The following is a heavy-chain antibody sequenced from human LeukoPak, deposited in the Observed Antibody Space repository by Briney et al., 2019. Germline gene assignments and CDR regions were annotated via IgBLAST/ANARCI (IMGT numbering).Heavy chain of an antibody. V-gene: IGHV3-30-3*01. J-gene: IGHJ4*02. D-gene: IGHD3-10*01. CDR2: ISYDGSNK. Sequence: GGSLRLSCAASGFTFSSYAMHWVRQAPGKGLEWVAVISYDGSNKYYADSVKGRFTISRDNSKNTLYLQMNSLGAEDTAVYYCARERRGNYFDYWGQGTLVTVSS. CDR1: GFTFSSYA. CDR3: ARERRGNYFDY.